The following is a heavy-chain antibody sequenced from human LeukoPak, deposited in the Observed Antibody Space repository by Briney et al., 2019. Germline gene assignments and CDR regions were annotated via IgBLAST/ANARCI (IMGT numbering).Heavy chain of an antibody. CDR3: ARGMVYAPFGAFDI. J-gene: IGHJ3*02. V-gene: IGHV3-30*02. Sequence: PGGSLRLSCAASGFTFSSYGMHWVRQAPGKGLEWVAFIRYDGSNKYYADSVKGRFTISRDNSKNTLYLQMNSLRAEDTAVYYCARGMVYAPFGAFDIWGQGTMVTVSS. CDR2: IRYDGSNK. CDR1: GFTFSSYG. D-gene: IGHD2-8*01.